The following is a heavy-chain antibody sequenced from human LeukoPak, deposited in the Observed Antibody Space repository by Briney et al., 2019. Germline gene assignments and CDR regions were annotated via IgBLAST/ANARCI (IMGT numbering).Heavy chain of an antibody. CDR1: GYTFTGYY. CDR2: INPNSGGT. CDR3: ARGSDDFWSGYSPSY. V-gene: IGHV1-2*06. D-gene: IGHD3-3*01. J-gene: IGHJ4*02. Sequence: ASVKVSCKASGYTFTGYYMHWVRQAPGQGLEWMGRINPNSGGTNYAQNFQGRVTMTRDTSISTAYMELSRLRSDDTAVYYCARGSDDFWSGYSPSYWGQGTLVTVSS.